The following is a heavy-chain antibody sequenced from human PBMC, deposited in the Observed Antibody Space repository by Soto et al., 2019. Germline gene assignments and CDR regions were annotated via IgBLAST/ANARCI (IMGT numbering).Heavy chain of an antibody. CDR2: ISAYNGNT. Sequence: QVQLVQSGAEVKKPGASVKVSCKASGYTFTSYGISWVRQAPGQGLEWMGWISAYNGNTNYSQKLQGRGTITTDTSPSTASMELRSLRSDDTAVYSCARDQQWLDSWGQGTLVTVSS. J-gene: IGHJ4*02. CDR3: ARDQQWLDS. CDR1: GYTFTSYG. D-gene: IGHD6-19*01. V-gene: IGHV1-18*01.